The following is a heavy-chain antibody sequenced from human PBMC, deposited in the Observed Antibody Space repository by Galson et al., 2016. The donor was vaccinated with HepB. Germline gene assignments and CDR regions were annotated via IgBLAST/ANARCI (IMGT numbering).Heavy chain of an antibody. J-gene: IGHJ2*01. V-gene: IGHV4-59*01. CDR3: ARATNPYCTNGVCYSPLSWYFDL. D-gene: IGHD2-8*01. CDR2: IYYSGST. Sequence: SETLSLTCTVSGGSISSYYWSWIQQPPGKGLEWIGYIYYSGSTNYNPSLKSRVTIPVDTSKNQFSLKLSSVTAADTAVYYCARATNPYCTNGVCYSPLSWYFDLWGRGTLVTVSS. CDR1: GGSISSYY.